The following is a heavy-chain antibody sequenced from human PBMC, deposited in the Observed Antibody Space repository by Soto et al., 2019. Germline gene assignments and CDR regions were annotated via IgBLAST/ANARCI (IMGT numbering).Heavy chain of an antibody. D-gene: IGHD5-18*01. Sequence: GASVKVSCKASGYTFTSYYMHWVRQAPGQGLEWMGIINPSGGSTSYAQKFQGRVTITADKSTNTAYMELSSLRSEDTAVYFCARVGGTGGYTYGLDYWGQGTLVTVSS. CDR2: INPSGGST. CDR1: GYTFTSYY. J-gene: IGHJ4*02. CDR3: ARVGGTGGYTYGLDY. V-gene: IGHV1-46*01.